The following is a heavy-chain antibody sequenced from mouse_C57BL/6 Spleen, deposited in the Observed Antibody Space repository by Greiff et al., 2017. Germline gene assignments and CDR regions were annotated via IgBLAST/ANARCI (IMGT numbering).Heavy chain of an antibody. CDR1: GFTFSDYY. J-gene: IGHJ2*01. CDR2: IIYDGSST. D-gene: IGHD1-1*01. V-gene: IGHV5-16*01. Sequence: EVKLMESEGGLVQPGSSLKLSCTASGFTFSDYYMAWVRQVPEKGLEWVANIIYDGSSTYSLASLKSRFIISRDKAKNTLYLQRSRLKSEDTATYDGARDRMHYGRSSYFDYWGQGTTLTVSS. CDR3: ARDRMHYGRSSYFDY.